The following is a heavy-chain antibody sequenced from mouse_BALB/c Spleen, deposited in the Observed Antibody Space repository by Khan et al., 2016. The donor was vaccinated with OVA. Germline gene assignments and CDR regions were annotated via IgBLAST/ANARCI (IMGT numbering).Heavy chain of an antibody. CDR3: AREEALYYFDY. V-gene: IGHV1-76*01. Sequence: QIQLVQSGGELVRPGTSVKLSCKTSGYIFTSYWIHWVKQRSGQGLEWIARIYPGTDNTYYNENFKDKATLTADKSSSTVYLQLSSLKSEDSAVFFCAREEALYYFDYWGQGTTLTVSS. CDR2: IYPGTDNT. CDR1: GYIFTSYW. J-gene: IGHJ2*01. D-gene: IGHD3-2*02.